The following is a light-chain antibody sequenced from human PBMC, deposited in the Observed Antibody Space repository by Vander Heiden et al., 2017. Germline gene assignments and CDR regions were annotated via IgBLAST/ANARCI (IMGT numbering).Light chain of an antibody. CDR2: KAS. CDR1: QSVGSW. V-gene: IGKV1-5*03. Sequence: DIQMTQSPSTLSSAVADRLTTTCRASQSVGSWVAWYQQKPGRAPRPMIVKASTLQSGVPSRFSGSGSGNEFTLTISSLQHDDFATYYCQQYNGYPTFGQGTKVEIK. J-gene: IGKJ1*01. CDR3: QQYNGYPT.